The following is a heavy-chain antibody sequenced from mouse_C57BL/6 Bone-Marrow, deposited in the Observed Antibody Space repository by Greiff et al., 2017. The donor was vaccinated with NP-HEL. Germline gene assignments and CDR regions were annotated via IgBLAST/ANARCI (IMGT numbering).Heavy chain of an antibody. CDR2: IYPRDGSP. CDR3: AKGYYVTWVAY. V-gene: IGHV1-85*01. CDR1: GYTFTSYD. J-gene: IGHJ3*01. Sequence: QVQLKESGPELVKPGASVKLSCKASGYTFTSYDINWVKQRPGQGLEWIGWIYPRDGSPKYNEKFQGMATLTVDTSSSTAYMEHHSLTSEDSAVYFCAKGYYVTWVAYWGQGTLVTVSA. D-gene: IGHD2-3*01.